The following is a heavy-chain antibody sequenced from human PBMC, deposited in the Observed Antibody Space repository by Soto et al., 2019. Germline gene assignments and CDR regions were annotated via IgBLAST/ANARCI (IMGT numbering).Heavy chain of an antibody. Sequence: XESLSLSCVGSGLTFSNHGMNWVRQAPGQGLEWVANIKADGSEKYYVDSVKGRFTISRDNAKNSLYLQMNSLRAEDTAVYYCARARGVDYWGQGTQVTVSS. J-gene: IGHJ4*02. V-gene: IGHV3-7*03. D-gene: IGHD3-16*01. CDR1: GLTFSNHG. CDR3: ARARGVDY. CDR2: IKADGSEK.